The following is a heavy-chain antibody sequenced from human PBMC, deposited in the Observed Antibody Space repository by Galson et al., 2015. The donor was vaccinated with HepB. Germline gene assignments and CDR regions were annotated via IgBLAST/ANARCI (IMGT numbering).Heavy chain of an antibody. CDR3: AKERRNIIGYYFDY. Sequence: SLRLSCAASGFTFSSYGIHWVRQAPGKGLEWVAIISYDGSNKYYADSVKGRFTISRDNSKNTLYLQMNSLRAEDTAVYYCAKERRNIIGYYFDYWGQGTLVTVSS. D-gene: IGHD2/OR15-2a*01. CDR1: GFTFSSYG. V-gene: IGHV3-30*18. J-gene: IGHJ4*02. CDR2: ISYDGSNK.